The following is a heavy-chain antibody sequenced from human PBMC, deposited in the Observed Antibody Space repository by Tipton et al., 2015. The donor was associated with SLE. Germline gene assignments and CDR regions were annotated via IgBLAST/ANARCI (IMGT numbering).Heavy chain of an antibody. CDR1: GGSISSSSYY. V-gene: IGHV4-39*07. CDR3: ARDRVFLGATIGYFQH. Sequence: TLYLTCTVSGGSISSSSYYWGWIRQPPGKGLEWIGSIYYSGSTYYNPSLKSRVTISVDTSKNQFSLKLSSVTAADTAVYYCARDRVFLGATIGYFQHWGQGTLVTVSS. D-gene: IGHD5-12*01. CDR2: IYYSGST. J-gene: IGHJ1*01.